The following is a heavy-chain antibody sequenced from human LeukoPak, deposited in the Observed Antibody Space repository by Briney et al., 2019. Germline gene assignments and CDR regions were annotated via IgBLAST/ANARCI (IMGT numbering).Heavy chain of an antibody. Sequence: GGSLRLSCAASGFTFSSYAMHWVRQAPGKGLEWVAVISYDGSNKYYADSVKGRFTTSRDNSKNTLYLQMNSLRAEDTAVYYCARYDFWSGYAFDYWGQGTLVTVSS. CDR3: ARYDFWSGYAFDY. J-gene: IGHJ4*02. CDR1: GFTFSSYA. CDR2: ISYDGSNK. D-gene: IGHD3-3*01. V-gene: IGHV3-30-3*01.